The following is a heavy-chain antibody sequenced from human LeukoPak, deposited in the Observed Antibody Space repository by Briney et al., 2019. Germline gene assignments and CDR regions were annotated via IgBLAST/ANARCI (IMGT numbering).Heavy chain of an antibody. CDR3: AKDPQDS. CDR2: ISYDGSNE. CDR1: GFTFSNYD. V-gene: IGHV3-30*18. Sequence: PGGSLRLSCAASGFTFSNYDMHWVRQAPGKGLEWVAVISYDGSNEYYADSVKGRFTISRDNSKNTLYLQMNSLRAEDTAVYYCAKDPQDSWSQGTLVTVSS. J-gene: IGHJ4*02.